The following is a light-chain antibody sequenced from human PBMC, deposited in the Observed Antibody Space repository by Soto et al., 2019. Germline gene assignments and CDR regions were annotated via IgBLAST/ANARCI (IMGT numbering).Light chain of an antibody. J-gene: IGKJ3*01. CDR3: QQRSNWPPLT. CDR2: DAS. V-gene: IGKV3-11*01. CDR1: QSVSSN. Sequence: EIVMTQSPATLSVSPGERATLSCRASQSVSSNLAWYQQKPGQAPRLLIYDASNRATGIPARFSGSGSGTDFTLTISSLEPEDFAVYYCQQRSNWPPLTFGPGTKVDI.